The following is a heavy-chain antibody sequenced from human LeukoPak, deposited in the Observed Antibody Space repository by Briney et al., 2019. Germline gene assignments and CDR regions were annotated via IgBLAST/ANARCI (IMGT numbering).Heavy chain of an antibody. J-gene: IGHJ4*02. CDR2: ISYDGSNK. Sequence: GGSLRLSCAASGFTFSSYALHWVRQAPGKGLEWEAIISYDGSNKYYADSVKGRFTISRDNSKSTLYLQMNSLRSEDTAVYYCAKVGAQLNWGQGTLVTVSS. CDR3: AKVGAQLN. D-gene: IGHD1-26*01. V-gene: IGHV3-30-3*01. CDR1: GFTFSSYA.